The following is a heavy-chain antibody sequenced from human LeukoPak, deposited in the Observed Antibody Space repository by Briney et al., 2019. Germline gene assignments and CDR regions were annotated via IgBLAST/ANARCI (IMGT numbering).Heavy chain of an antibody. CDR2: ISSSSSYI. V-gene: IGHV3-21*01. J-gene: IGHJ4*02. D-gene: IGHD3-16*01. Sequence: GGSLSLSCAASGFTFSSYSMNGVRQAPGKGLEWVSSISSSSSYIYYADSVKGRFTISRDNAKNSLYLQMNSLRAEDTAVYYCARGGLRHLNIDYWGQGTLVTVSS. CDR1: GFTFSSYS. CDR3: ARGGLRHLNIDY.